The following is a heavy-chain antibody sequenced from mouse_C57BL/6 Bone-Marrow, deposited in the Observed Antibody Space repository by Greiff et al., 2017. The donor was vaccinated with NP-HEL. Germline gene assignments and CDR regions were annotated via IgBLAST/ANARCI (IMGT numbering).Heavy chain of an antibody. CDR3: ARMEGSRDWCVDD. V-gene: IGHV1-18*01. CDR2: INPYNGGT. D-gene: IGHD1-1*01. CDR1: GYTFTDYN. J-gene: IGHJ1*03. Sequence: LVEPGASVTIPCKASGYTFTDYNMDWVKQSHGKSLEWIGDINPYNGGTIYNQKLKGKDKLIVDKSSSTAYMELRSLTSGDTAVDYWARMEGSRDWCVDDWGKGTTVTVSS.